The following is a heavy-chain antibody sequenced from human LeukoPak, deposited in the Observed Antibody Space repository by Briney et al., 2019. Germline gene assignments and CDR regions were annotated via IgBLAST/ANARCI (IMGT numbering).Heavy chain of an antibody. D-gene: IGHD3-22*01. J-gene: IGHJ4*02. CDR1: GFTFSSYS. V-gene: IGHV3-21*04. CDR2: ISSSSSYI. Sequence: GGSLRLSCAASGFTFSSYSMNWVRQAPGKGLEWVSSISSSSSYIYYADSVKGRFTISRDNAKNSLYLQMNSLRAEDMALYYCAKGLGDYYDSSGPFDYWGQGTLVTVSS. CDR3: AKGLGDYYDSSGPFDY.